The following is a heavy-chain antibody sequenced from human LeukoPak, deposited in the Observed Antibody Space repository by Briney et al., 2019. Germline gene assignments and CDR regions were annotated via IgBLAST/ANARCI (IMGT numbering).Heavy chain of an antibody. CDR1: GGSFSGYY. CDR2: INHSGST. D-gene: IGHD3-10*01. CDR3: ARGGDTMVRGTHYYYYYYMDV. V-gene: IGHV4-34*01. Sequence: SETLSLTCAVYGGSFSGYYWSWIRQPPREGLEWIGEINHSGSTNYNPSLKSRVTISVYTSKNQFSLKLSSVTAADTAVYYCARGGDTMVRGTHYYYYYYMDVWGRGTTVTVSS. J-gene: IGHJ6*03.